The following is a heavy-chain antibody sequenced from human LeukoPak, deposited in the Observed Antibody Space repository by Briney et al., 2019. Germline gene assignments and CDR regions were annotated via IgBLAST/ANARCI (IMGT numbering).Heavy chain of an antibody. CDR2: ISGSGVGT. CDR3: AKNGRDDHDKYFFDF. V-gene: IGHV3-23*01. J-gene: IGHJ4*02. Sequence: GGSLRLSCAGSGFIFRNYAMSWVRQAPGMGLEWVSAISGSGVGTNYADSVKGRFTISRDNSKNTLYLQMNSLKAEDTAVYYCAKNGRDDHDKYFFDFWGQGTQVTVSS. CDR1: GFIFRNYA. D-gene: IGHD3-9*01.